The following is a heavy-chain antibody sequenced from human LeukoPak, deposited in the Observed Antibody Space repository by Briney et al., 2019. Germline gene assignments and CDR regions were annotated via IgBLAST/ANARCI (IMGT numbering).Heavy chain of an antibody. CDR2: ISSSGSTI. V-gene: IGHV3-11*04. Sequence: GGSLRLSCAASGFTFSDYYMSWIRQAPGKGLEWVSYISSSGSTIYYADSVKGRFTISRDNSKNTLYLQMNSLGAEDTAVYYCAKLGWFGELLGYFQHWGQGTLVTVSS. D-gene: IGHD3-10*01. CDR1: GFTFSDYY. CDR3: AKLGWFGELLGYFQH. J-gene: IGHJ1*01.